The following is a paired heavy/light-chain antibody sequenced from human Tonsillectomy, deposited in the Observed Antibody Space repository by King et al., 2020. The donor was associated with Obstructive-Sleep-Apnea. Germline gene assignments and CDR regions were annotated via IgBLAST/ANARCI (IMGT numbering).Heavy chain of an antibody. CDR2: FYHSGNT. J-gene: IGHJ4*02. V-gene: IGHV4-38-2*02. CDR3: TGSSSGWDYYFDY. CDR1: GYSISSDYY. Sequence: QVQLQESGPGLVKPSETLSLTCIVSGYSISSDYYWAWIRQPPGKGLEWIGTFYHSGNTYYSPSLESRVTISGDTSKNRFSLKLTSVTAADTAMYYCTGSSSGWDYYFDYWGQGTLVTVSS. D-gene: IGHD6-19*01.
Light chain of an antibody. V-gene: IGKV3-15*01. CDR1: QSISSH. J-gene: IGKJ1*01. Sequence: EIVMTQSPATLSVSPGERATLSCRASQSISSHLAWYQHNPGQAPRLLIFDASTRATGIPARFSGSGSGTEFTLTISSLQSEDFAVYYCQQYNSRRTFGQGTKVEIK. CDR3: QQYNSRRT. CDR2: DAS.